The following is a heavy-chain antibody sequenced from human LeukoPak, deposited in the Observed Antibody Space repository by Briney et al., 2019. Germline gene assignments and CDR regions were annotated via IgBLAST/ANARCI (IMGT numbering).Heavy chain of an antibody. Sequence: SETLSLTCTVSGGSISSYYWSWIRQPPGKGLEWIGYIYYSGSTNYNPSLKSRVTISVDTSKNQFSLKLSSVTAADTAVYYCARGFRYSYMVGDYWGQGTLVTVSS. CDR2: IYYSGST. D-gene: IGHD5-18*01. J-gene: IGHJ4*02. CDR1: GGSISSYY. V-gene: IGHV4-59*01. CDR3: ARGFRYSYMVGDY.